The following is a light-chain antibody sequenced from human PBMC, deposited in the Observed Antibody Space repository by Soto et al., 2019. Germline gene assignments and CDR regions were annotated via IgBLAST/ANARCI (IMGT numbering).Light chain of an antibody. Sequence: DIVMTQSPDSLAVSLGERATINCKSSQRVFFYSNTKNYLAWYQQNPGHPPKLLISWASTRESGVPVRFSGIGSGTDLSLTITSLQAEDAAVYFGRQYYNSPKTLGQGTTVEIK. CDR1: QRVFFYSNTKNY. CDR3: RQYYNSPKT. J-gene: IGKJ1*01. CDR2: WAS. V-gene: IGKV4-1*01.